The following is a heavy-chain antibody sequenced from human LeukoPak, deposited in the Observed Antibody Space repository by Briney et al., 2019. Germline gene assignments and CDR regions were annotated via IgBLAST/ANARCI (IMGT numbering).Heavy chain of an antibody. CDR3: AKDRKITRNTIFGVVRPDYYMDV. CDR2: KWYGGSNK. CDR1: SYTFSSYG. V-gene: IGHV3-30*02. J-gene: IGHJ6*03. D-gene: IGHD3-3*01. Sequence: PGGSLRLSCAASSYTFSSYGMHWVRQAPGKGLEWVAVKWYGGSNKYYADSVKGRFTISRDNSKNTLYLQMNSLRAEDTAVYYCAKDRKITRNTIFGVVRPDYYMDVWGKGTTVTVSS.